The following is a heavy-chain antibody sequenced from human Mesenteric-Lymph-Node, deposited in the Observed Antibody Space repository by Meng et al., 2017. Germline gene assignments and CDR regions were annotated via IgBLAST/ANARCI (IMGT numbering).Heavy chain of an antibody. Sequence: VRGVESVGGVGQAGGALRLSWAASGLSVSSNYMCWVRQAPGKGLEWVSIIYSGGSTYYADSVKGRFTISRDNSKNTLYLQMNSLRAEDAAVYYCARVSTWGSGSYPTDWGQGTLVTVSS. D-gene: IGHD3-10*01. CDR3: ARVSTWGSGSYPTD. J-gene: IGHJ4*02. CDR1: GLSVSSNY. V-gene: IGHV3-66*02. CDR2: IYSGGST.